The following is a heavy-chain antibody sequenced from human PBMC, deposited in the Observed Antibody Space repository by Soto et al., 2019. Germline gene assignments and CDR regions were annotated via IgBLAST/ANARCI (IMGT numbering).Heavy chain of an antibody. J-gene: IGHJ4*01. CDR2: INPNSGGT. V-gene: IGHV1-2*02. CDR3: ARSSGTYSDFDY. CDR1: GYSFTAYC. D-gene: IGHD1-26*01. Sequence: ASVKVSCKVSGYSFTAYCVHWVRQAPGQGLEWMGWINPNSGGTNYAQRFQGRVAMTTDTSTNTAYMELNSLKSDDTALYFCARSSGTYSDFDYWGQGTQVTSPQ.